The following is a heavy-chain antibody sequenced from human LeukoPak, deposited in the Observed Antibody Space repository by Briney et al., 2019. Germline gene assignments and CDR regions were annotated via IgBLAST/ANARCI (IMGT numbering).Heavy chain of an antibody. CDR3: ARGRIREQWVFYY. CDR2: MNPNSGNT. J-gene: IGHJ4*02. Sequence: ASVKVSCKASGYTFTSYDINWVRQATGQGLEWMGLMNPNSGNTGYAQKFRGRVTMTRNTSISTAYMELSSLRSEDTAVYYCARGRIREQWVFYYWGQGTLVTVSS. D-gene: IGHD6-19*01. V-gene: IGHV1-8*01. CDR1: GYTFTSYD.